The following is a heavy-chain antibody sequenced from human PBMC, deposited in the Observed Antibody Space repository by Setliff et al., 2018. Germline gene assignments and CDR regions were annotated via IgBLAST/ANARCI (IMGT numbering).Heavy chain of an antibody. CDR3: ARVNGAGFDP. Sequence: SETLSLTCTVSGGSISSYYWSWIRQPAGKGLEWIGHIYIGGSANYNPSLKSRVTMSIDTSKNQFSLKLNSVTAADTAVYYCARVNGAGFDPWGQGTLVTVSS. V-gene: IGHV4-4*07. CDR2: IYIGGSA. J-gene: IGHJ5*02. CDR1: GGSISSYY. D-gene: IGHD4-17*01.